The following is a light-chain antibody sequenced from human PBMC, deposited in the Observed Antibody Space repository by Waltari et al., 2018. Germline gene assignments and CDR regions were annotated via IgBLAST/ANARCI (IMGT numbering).Light chain of an antibody. CDR2: YNT. Sequence: SYVLTQPPSMSVAPGKTARITCGGSNIGGKSVQWYQQKPGQAPVLVMPYNTDRPSGFPGGVSGSNSGNTATLTINSVEAGDDADYYCQVLGDVSGPYVIFGGGTKLTVL. CDR1: NIGGKS. CDR3: QVLGDVSGPYVI. V-gene: IGLV3-21*04. J-gene: IGLJ2*01.